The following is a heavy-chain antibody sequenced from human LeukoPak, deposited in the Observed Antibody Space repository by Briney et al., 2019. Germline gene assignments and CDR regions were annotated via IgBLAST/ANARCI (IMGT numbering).Heavy chain of an antibody. V-gene: IGHV1-2*06. Sequence: ASVKVSCKASGYTFTGYYMHWVRQAPGHGLEWMGRVNPNSGGTNYAQKFQGRVTMTRDTSISTAYMELSRLRSDDTAVYYCAKGDSSSFDYWGQGTLVTVSS. D-gene: IGHD6-13*01. CDR3: AKGDSSSFDY. J-gene: IGHJ4*02. CDR1: GYTFTGYY. CDR2: VNPNSGGT.